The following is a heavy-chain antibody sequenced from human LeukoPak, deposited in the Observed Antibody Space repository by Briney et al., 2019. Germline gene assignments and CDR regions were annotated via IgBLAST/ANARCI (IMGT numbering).Heavy chain of an antibody. CDR2: IYHSGST. CDR3: ARTYYDILTGYPPDAFDI. CDR1: GYSISSGYY. D-gene: IGHD3-9*01. Sequence: SETLPHTCAVSGYSISSGYYWGWIRQPPGKGLEWIGSIYHSGSTYYNPSLKSRVTISVDTSKNQFSLKLSSVTAADTAVYYCARTYYDILTGYPPDAFDIWGQGTMVTVSS. V-gene: IGHV4-38-2*01. J-gene: IGHJ3*02.